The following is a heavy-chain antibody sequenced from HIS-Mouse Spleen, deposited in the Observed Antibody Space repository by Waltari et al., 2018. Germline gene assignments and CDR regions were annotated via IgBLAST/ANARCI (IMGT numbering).Heavy chain of an antibody. Sequence: QVQLRESGPGLVQPSETLSLTCTVSGYSISSGYSWGWIRQPPGKGLEWIGSIYHSGSTYYNPSLKSRVTISVDTSKNQFSLKLSSVTAADTAVYYCASSEITIAAPSYYFDYWGQGTLVTVSS. CDR3: ASSEITIAAPSYYFDY. CDR2: IYHSGST. J-gene: IGHJ4*02. V-gene: IGHV4-38-2*02. CDR1: GYSISSGYS. D-gene: IGHD6-6*01.